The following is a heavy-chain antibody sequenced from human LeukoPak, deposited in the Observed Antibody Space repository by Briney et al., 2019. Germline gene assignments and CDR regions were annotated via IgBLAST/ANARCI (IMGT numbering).Heavy chain of an antibody. CDR1: GFTFSNYA. CDR3: ARDLGLYDYGGNIDY. V-gene: IGHV3-30*07. CDR2: ISSGGTYE. Sequence: GGSLRLSCAASGFTFSNYAMHWVRQAPGKGLEWVSLISSGGTYEYYADSVKGRFTISRDNSKNTLYLQMNSLRAEDTAVYYCARDLGLYDYGGNIDYWGQGTLVTVSS. J-gene: IGHJ4*02. D-gene: IGHD4-23*01.